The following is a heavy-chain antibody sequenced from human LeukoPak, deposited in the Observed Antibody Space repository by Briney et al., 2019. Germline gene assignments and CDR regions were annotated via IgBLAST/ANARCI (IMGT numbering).Heavy chain of an antibody. CDR2: INHSGST. J-gene: IGHJ4*02. Sequence: SETLSLTCAVYGGSFSGYYWSWIRQPPGKGLEWIGEINHSGSTNYNPSLKSRVTISVDTSKNQFSLKLSSVTAADTAVYYCARGAYDSSGYYYVGYFDYWGQGTLVTVSS. D-gene: IGHD3-22*01. V-gene: IGHV4-34*01. CDR3: ARGAYDSSGYYYVGYFDY. CDR1: GGSFSGYY.